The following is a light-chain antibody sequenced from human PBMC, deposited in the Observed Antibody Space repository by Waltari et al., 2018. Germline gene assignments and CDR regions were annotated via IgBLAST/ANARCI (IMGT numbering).Light chain of an antibody. CDR3: QQFGDSPLYT. CDR2: GAS. Sequence: EIVLTQSPGTLSLSPGERATLSCRASQSVSSSYLAWYQQKPGQAPRLLIYGASTRATGIPDRFRGSGSGTEFTLTISRLEPEDFAVYYCQQFGDSPLYTFGQGAKLEIK. V-gene: IGKV3-20*01. CDR1: QSVSSSY. J-gene: IGKJ2*01.